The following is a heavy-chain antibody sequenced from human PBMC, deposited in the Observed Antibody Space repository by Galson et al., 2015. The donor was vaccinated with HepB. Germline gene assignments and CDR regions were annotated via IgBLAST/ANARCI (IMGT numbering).Heavy chain of an antibody. J-gene: IGHJ4*02. CDR3: TRISLSGSYWYFDY. CDR1: GFTFSCYA. Sequence: SLRLSCAASGFTFSCYAMNWVRQAPGKGLEWVSVISNTSDNKYYADSVKGRLIISRDNAKNLLYLQMNSLRAEDTAVYYCTRISLSGSYWYFDYWGQGSLVTVSS. D-gene: IGHD1-26*01. CDR2: ISNTSDNK. V-gene: IGHV3-48*01.